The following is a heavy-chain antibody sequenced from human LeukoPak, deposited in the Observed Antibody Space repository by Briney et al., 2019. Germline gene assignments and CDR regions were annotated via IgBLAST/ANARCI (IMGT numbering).Heavy chain of an antibody. CDR3: AKGSYHIDY. CDR1: GFTFSSSG. D-gene: IGHD2-2*01. V-gene: IGHV3-23*01. CDR2: ISGGGGGT. J-gene: IGHJ4*02. Sequence: GGSLRLSCAASGFTFSSSGMSWVRQAPGKGLEWVSAISGGGGGTYYADSVKGRFTISRDNSKNTLYLQMSSLRAEDTAVYYCAKGSYHIDYWGQGTLVTVSS.